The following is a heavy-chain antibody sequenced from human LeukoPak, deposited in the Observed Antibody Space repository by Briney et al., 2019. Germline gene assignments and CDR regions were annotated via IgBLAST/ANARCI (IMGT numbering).Heavy chain of an antibody. V-gene: IGHV3-48*03. Sequence: GGSLRLSCAASGFTFSSYEMNWVRQAPGKGLEWVSYISSSGSTIYYADSVKGRFTISRDNSKNTLYLQMNSLRAEDTAVYYCVRDSDILASDAFDIWGQGTMVTVSS. J-gene: IGHJ3*02. D-gene: IGHD3-9*01. CDR1: GFTFSSYE. CDR3: VRDSDILASDAFDI. CDR2: ISSSGSTI.